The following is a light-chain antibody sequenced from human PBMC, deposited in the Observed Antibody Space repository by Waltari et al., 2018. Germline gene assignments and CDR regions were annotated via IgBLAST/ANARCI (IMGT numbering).Light chain of an antibody. Sequence: QSVLTQPPSASGTPGQRVTISCSGSSSNIGSNTVNWYQQLPGTAPKPLCYSNNHLPSGVPYRSSGSKSGTSASLAISGRQSEDEADYYCAAWYDSLNVVVFGGGTKLTVL. CDR3: AAWYDSLNVVV. CDR1: SSNIGSNT. J-gene: IGLJ2*01. CDR2: SNN. V-gene: IGLV1-44*01.